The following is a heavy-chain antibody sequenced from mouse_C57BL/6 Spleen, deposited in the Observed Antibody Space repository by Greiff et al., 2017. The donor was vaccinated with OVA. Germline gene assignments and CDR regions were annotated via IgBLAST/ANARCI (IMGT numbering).Heavy chain of an antibody. J-gene: IGHJ3*01. CDR1: GFSLTSYA. CDR2: IWTGGGT. D-gene: IGHD4-1*01. V-gene: IGHV2-9-1*01. Sequence: VKLVESGPGLVAPSQSLSITCTVSGFSLTSYAISWVRQPPGKGLEWLGVIWTGGGTNYNSALKSRLSISKDNSKSQVFLKMNSLQTDDTARYYCARESSNWDEKAWFAYWGQGTLVTVSA. CDR3: ARESSNWDEKAWFAY.